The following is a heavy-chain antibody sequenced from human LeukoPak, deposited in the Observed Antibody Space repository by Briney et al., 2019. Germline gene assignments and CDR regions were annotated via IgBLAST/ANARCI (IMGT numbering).Heavy chain of an antibody. CDR3: ASSTYDILTGYYTFFDC. CDR2: IYYSGST. CDR1: GGSISSYY. Sequence: SETLSLTCTVPGGSISSYYWSWIRQPPGKGLEWIGYIYYSGSTNYNPSLKSRVTISVDTSKNQFSLKLSSVTAADTAVYYCASSTYDILTGYYTFFDCWGQGTLVTVSS. D-gene: IGHD3-9*01. V-gene: IGHV4-59*01. J-gene: IGHJ4*02.